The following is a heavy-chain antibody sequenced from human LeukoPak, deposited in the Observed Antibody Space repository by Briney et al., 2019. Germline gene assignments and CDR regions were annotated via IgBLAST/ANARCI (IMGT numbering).Heavy chain of an antibody. CDR3: ARGREDFWSGYHFDY. CDR1: GGSISSYY. J-gene: IGHJ4*02. D-gene: IGHD3-3*01. Sequence: SETLSLTCTVSGGSISSYYWSWIRQSPGKGLEWIGYIYNSGSTNYNPSLKSRVTMSVDTSKNQFSLKLSSVTAADTAVYYCARGREDFWSGYHFDYWGQGTLVTVSS. CDR2: IYNSGST. V-gene: IGHV4-59*12.